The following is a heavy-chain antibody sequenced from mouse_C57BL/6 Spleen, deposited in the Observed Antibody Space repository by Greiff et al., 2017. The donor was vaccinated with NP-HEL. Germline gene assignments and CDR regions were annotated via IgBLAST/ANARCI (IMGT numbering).Heavy chain of an antibody. J-gene: IGHJ2*01. V-gene: IGHV1-26*01. CDR1: GYTFTDYY. D-gene: IGHD2-5*01. Sequence: EVQLQQSGPELVKPGASVKISCKASGYTFTDYYMNWVKQSHGKSLEWIGDINPNNGGTSYNQKFKGKATLTVDKSSSTAYMELRSLTSEDSAVYYCARVRLDYSNYDDYWGQGTTLTVSS. CDR2: INPNNGGT. CDR3: ARVRLDYSNYDDY.